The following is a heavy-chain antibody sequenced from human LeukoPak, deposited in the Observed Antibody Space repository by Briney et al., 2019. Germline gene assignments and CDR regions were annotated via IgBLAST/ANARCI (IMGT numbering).Heavy chain of an antibody. V-gene: IGHV3-7*01. Sequence: GGSLRLSCAASGFTFSSYWMSGVRQAPGKGLEWVANIKQDGSEKYYVDSVKGRFTISRDNAKNSLYLQMNSLRAEDTAVYYCARGHSRSLKYNWFDPWGQGTLVTVSS. CDR1: GFTFSSYW. CDR3: ARGHSRSLKYNWFDP. J-gene: IGHJ5*02. CDR2: IKQDGSEK.